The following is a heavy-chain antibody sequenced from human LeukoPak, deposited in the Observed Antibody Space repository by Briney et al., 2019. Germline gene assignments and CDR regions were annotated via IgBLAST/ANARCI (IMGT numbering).Heavy chain of an antibody. Sequence: SVKVSCKASGGTFSSYAISWVRQAPGQGLEWMGGIIPIFGTANYAQKFQGRVTITADKSTSTAYMGLSSLRSEDTAVYYCARGYCSSTSCYAFDIWGQGTMVTVSS. J-gene: IGHJ3*02. CDR1: GGTFSSYA. V-gene: IGHV1-69*06. CDR3: ARGYCSSTSCYAFDI. CDR2: IIPIFGTA. D-gene: IGHD2-2*01.